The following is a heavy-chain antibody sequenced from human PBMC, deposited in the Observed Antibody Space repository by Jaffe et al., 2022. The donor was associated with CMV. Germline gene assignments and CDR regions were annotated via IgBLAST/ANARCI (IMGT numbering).Heavy chain of an antibody. D-gene: IGHD1-26*01. CDR1: GYSFTSYW. CDR2: IYPGDSDT. CDR3: AIPPPWWELVVRSPGSDYFQH. Sequence: EVQLVQSGAEVKKPGESLKISCKGSGYSFTSYWIGWVRQMPGKGLEWMGIIYPGDSDTRYSPSFQGQVTISADKSISTAYLQWSSLKASDTAMYYCAIPPPWWELVVRSPGSDYFQHWGQGTLVTVSS. J-gene: IGHJ1*01. V-gene: IGHV5-51*01.